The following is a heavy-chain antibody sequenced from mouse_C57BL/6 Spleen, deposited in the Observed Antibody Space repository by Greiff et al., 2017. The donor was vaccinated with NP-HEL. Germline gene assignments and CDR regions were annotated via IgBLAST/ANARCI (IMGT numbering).Heavy chain of an antibody. V-gene: IGHV1-15*01. D-gene: IGHD1-1*01. J-gene: IGHJ2*01. CDR3: ARGGLLRDYFDY. Sequence: VKLQESGAELVRPGASVTLSCKASGYTFTDYEMHWVKQTPVHGLEWIGAIDPETGGTAYNQKFKGKAILTADKSSSTAYMELRSLTSEDSAVYYCARGGLLRDYFDYWGQGTTLTVSS. CDR1: GYTFTDYE. CDR2: IDPETGGT.